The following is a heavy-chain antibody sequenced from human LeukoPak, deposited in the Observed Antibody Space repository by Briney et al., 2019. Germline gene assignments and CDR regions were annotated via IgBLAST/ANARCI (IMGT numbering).Heavy chain of an antibody. CDR3: ATGNYYDSRGYYTFGH. CDR1: GFAFNKYC. Sequence: PGGSLRLSCAASGFAFNKYCMHWVRQAPGKGLVWVSRINGDRSTTSYADSVKGGFTISRDNAKNTLYLQMSSLRAEDTAVYYCATGNYYDSRGYYTFGHWGQGTLVTVSS. D-gene: IGHD3-22*01. CDR2: INGDRSTT. J-gene: IGHJ4*02. V-gene: IGHV3-74*01.